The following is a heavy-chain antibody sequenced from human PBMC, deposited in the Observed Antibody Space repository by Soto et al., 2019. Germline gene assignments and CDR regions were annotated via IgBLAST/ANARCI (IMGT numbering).Heavy chain of an antibody. J-gene: IGHJ6*04. D-gene: IGHD3-9*01. V-gene: IGHV1-58*01. Sequence: SVKVSCKASGFTFTSSAVQWVRQARGQRLEWIGWIVVGSGNTNYAQKFQERVTITRDMSTSTAYMELSSLRSEDTAVYYCAAAPHYYDILTGYYSCYYGMDVWGEGTTVTVYS. CDR1: GFTFTSSA. CDR2: IVVGSGNT. CDR3: AAAPHYYDILTGYYSCYYGMDV.